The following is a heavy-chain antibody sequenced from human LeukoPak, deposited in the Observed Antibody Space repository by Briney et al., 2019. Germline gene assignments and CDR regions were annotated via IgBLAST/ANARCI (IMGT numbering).Heavy chain of an antibody. D-gene: IGHD3-16*01. J-gene: IGHJ4*02. CDR2: IFHSANT. CDR1: GYSISSGYY. Sequence: SETLSLTCTVSGYSISSGYYWGWIRQPPVKGLEWIGSIFHSANTYYNPSLKSRVTISVDTSKNQFSLKMSSVTAADTAVYYCARDPSNSAFKGMQGGDYWGQGTLVTVSS. CDR3: ARDPSNSAFKGMQGGDY. V-gene: IGHV4-38-2*02.